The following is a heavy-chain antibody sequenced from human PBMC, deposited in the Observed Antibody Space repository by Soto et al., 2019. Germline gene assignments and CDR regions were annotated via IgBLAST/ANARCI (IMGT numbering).Heavy chain of an antibody. V-gene: IGHV4-34*02. CDR3: ARSPLGYDYVRQTWREVGDSFDI. J-gene: IGHJ3*02. Sequence: VHLEQWGAGLLKPSETLSLTCAIYGASLGGFHWTWLRQAPGKGLEWIGELIHGGSTNYNPSLKSRVTFSLDTSKNQFSLHLMSVTAADTAVYYCARSPLGYDYVRQTWREVGDSFDIWGRGTLVTVSS. CDR2: LIHGGST. CDR1: GASLGGFH. D-gene: IGHD3-16*01.